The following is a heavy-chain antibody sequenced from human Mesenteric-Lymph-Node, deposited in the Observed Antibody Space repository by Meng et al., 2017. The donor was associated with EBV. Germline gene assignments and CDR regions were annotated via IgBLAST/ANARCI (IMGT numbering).Heavy chain of an antibody. Sequence: QGQLVQSGAEVKKPGASVKVSCKASGYTFTSFDINWVRQATGQGLEWMGWMNPNIGYTASAQKFQGRVTMTRSTSISTAYMELSSLRSEDTAVYYCARGGNSGYLEHIDYWGQGTLVTVSS. CDR1: GYTFTSFD. CDR2: MNPNIGYT. V-gene: IGHV1-8*01. D-gene: IGHD5-12*01. J-gene: IGHJ4*02. CDR3: ARGGNSGYLEHIDY.